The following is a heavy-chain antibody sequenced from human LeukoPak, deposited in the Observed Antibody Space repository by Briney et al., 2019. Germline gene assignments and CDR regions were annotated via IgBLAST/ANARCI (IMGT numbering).Heavy chain of an antibody. CDR1: GFTFNNYA. Sequence: DPGGSLRLSCAASGFTFNNYAMTWVRQAPGKGLEWVSTISTSGDSTYCADSVKGRFTISRDNSKDTLYLQMNSLRAEDTALHYCARARYCSSTSCFLDYWGQGTLVTVSS. V-gene: IGHV3-23*01. CDR3: ARARYCSSTSCFLDY. CDR2: ISTSGDST. D-gene: IGHD2-2*01. J-gene: IGHJ4*02.